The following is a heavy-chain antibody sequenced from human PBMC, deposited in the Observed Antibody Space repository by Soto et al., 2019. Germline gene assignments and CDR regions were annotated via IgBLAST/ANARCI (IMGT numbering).Heavy chain of an antibody. CDR3: TREQYYYDSSGHKPSDY. V-gene: IGHV3-49*03. Sequence: SLRLSCTASGFTFGDYAMSWFRQAPGKGLEWVGFIRSKAYGGTTEYAASVKGRFTISRDDSKSIAYLQMNSLKTEDTAVYYCTREQYYYDSSGHKPSDYWGRGTLVTVSP. D-gene: IGHD3-22*01. J-gene: IGHJ4*02. CDR2: IRSKAYGGTT. CDR1: GFTFGDYA.